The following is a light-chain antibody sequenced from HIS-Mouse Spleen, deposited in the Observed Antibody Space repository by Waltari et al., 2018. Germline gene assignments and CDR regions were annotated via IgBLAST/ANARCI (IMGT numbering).Light chain of an antibody. CDR2: EVS. J-gene: IGLJ2*01. CDR3: SLYTSSSTLV. V-gene: IGLV2-18*01. Sequence: QSALTQPPSVSGSPGQSVTISCPGPSRDVGSYNLVSWYQQPPGTAPKLMIYEVSNRPSGVPDRFSGSKSGNTASLTISGLQAEDEADYYCSLYTSSSTLVFGGGTKLTVL. CDR1: SRDVGSYNL.